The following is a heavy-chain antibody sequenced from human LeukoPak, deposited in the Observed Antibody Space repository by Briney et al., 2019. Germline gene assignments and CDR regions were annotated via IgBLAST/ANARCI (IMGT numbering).Heavy chain of an antibody. D-gene: IGHD6-19*01. Sequence: ASVKVSCKASGYTFTSYGISWVRPAPGQGLAWMGWISAYNGNTNYAQKLQGRVTMTTDTSTSTAYMELRSLGSDDTAVYYCARWLPAEYFQHWGQGTLVTVSS. J-gene: IGHJ1*01. CDR2: ISAYNGNT. CDR1: GYTFTSYG. CDR3: ARWLPAEYFQH. V-gene: IGHV1-18*01.